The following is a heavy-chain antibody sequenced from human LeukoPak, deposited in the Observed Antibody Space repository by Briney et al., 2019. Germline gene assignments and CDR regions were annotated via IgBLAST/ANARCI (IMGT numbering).Heavy chain of an antibody. J-gene: IGHJ4*02. CDR3: AKGEGSSGWDEGSDY. Sequence: QPGGSLRLSCAASGFTFDDYAMHWVRQAPGKGLEWVSGISWNSGSIGYADSVKGRFTISRDNAKNSLYLQMNSLRAEDTALYYCAKGEGSSGWDEGSDYWGQGTLVTVSS. V-gene: IGHV3-9*01. CDR1: GFTFDDYA. D-gene: IGHD6-19*01. CDR2: ISWNSGSI.